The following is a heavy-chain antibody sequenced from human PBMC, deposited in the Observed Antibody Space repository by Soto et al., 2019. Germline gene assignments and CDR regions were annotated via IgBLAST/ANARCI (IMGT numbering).Heavy chain of an antibody. J-gene: IGHJ4*02. V-gene: IGHV1-18*01. D-gene: IGHD6-13*01. CDR2: ISAYNGNT. CDR1: GSTFTSYG. CDR3: AIDSSSSCHDY. Sequence: QVQLVQCGAEVKKPGASVKVCCKASGSTFTSYGISWVRQAPGQGLEWMGWISAYNGNTNYAQKLQGRVTMTTDTSTSTPYMELRSLTSDDTAVYYCAIDSSSSCHDYWGQGTLVTVSS.